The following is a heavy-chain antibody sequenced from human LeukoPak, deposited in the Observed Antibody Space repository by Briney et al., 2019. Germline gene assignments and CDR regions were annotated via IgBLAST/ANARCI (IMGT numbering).Heavy chain of an antibody. V-gene: IGHV1-58*01. J-gene: IGHJ6*02. CDR1: GFTFTSSA. Sequence: SVKVSCMASGFTFTSSAVQWVRQARGQRLEWIGWIVVGSGNTNYAQKFQERVTITRDMSTSTAYMELSSLRSEDTAVYYCAANYGSGSYYNDPYYYGMDVWGQGTTVTVSS. CDR3: AANYGSGSYYNDPYYYGMDV. D-gene: IGHD3-10*01. CDR2: IVVGSGNT.